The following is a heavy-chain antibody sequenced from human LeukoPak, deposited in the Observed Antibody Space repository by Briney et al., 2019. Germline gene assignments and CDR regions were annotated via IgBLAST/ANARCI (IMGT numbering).Heavy chain of an antibody. D-gene: IGHD1-7*01. CDR2: IYVTGST. V-gene: IGHV4-4*07. Sequence: KSSETLSLTCTVSGASISSYYWSWIRQPAGKALEWIGRIYVTGSTTYNPSLESRVTMSLDTSKNHFSLKLRSVTAADTAVYYCARDSGTTGEVKLDPWGQGTLVTVSS. CDR3: ARDSGTTGEVKLDP. CDR1: GASISSYY. J-gene: IGHJ5*02.